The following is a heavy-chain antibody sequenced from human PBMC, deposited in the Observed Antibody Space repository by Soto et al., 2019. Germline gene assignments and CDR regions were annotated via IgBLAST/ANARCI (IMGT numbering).Heavy chain of an antibody. CDR2: INPNSGGT. J-gene: IGHJ4*02. V-gene: IGHV1-2*02. Sequence: GXSVKVTCKASGYTFTDYYWHWVRQAPGQGLEWMGWINPNSGGTKSAQKFQGRVTMTRDTSISTAYMELSRLRSDDTAVYYCARRKGDYYDSSGYHYYFDYWGQGTLVTVSS. CDR3: ARRKGDYYDSSGYHYYFDY. D-gene: IGHD3-22*01. CDR1: GYTFTDYY.